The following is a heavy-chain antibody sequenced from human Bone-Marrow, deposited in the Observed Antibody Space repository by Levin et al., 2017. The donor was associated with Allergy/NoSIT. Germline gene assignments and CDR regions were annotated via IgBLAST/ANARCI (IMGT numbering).Heavy chain of an antibody. D-gene: IGHD5-12*01. CDR3: ARGGGALGGSGYLN. CDR1: GGTFSSYA. Sequence: SVKVSCKASGGTFSSYAISWVRQAPGQGLEWMGRIIPILGIANYAQKFQGRVTITADKSTSTAYMELSSLRSEDTAVYYCARGGGALGGSGYLNWGQGTLVTVSS. J-gene: IGHJ4*02. CDR2: IIPILGIA. V-gene: IGHV1-69*04.